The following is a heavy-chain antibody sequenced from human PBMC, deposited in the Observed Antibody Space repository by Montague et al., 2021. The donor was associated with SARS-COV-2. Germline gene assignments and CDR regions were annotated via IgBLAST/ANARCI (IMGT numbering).Heavy chain of an antibody. D-gene: IGHD6-19*01. CDR1: GGSISSINW. CDR2: IYHSGST. Sequence: SETLSLTCVVSGGSISSINWWSWARQPPGKGLEWIGEIYHSGSTNYNPSLKNRVIISVDKSKNQFSLKLSSVTAADTAVYYCARTGYSSGWHSFDYWGQGTLVTVSS. J-gene: IGHJ4*02. CDR3: ARTGYSSGWHSFDY. V-gene: IGHV4-4*02.